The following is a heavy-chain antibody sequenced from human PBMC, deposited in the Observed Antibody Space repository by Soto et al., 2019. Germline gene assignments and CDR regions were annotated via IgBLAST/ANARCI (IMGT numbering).Heavy chain of an antibody. CDR3: ARDVDSYGSIVDY. CDR1: GFTFSSYG. V-gene: IGHV3-33*01. CDR2: IWYDGSNK. J-gene: IGHJ4*02. Sequence: PGGSLRLSCAASGFTFSSYGMHWVRQAPGKGLEWVAVIWYDGSNKYYADSVKGRFTISRDNSKNTLYLQMNSLRAEDTAVYYCARDVDSYGSIVDYWGQGTLVTVSS. D-gene: IGHD5-18*01.